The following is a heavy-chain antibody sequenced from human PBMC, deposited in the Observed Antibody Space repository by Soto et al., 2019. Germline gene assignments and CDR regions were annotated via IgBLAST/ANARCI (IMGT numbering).Heavy chain of an antibody. CDR2: ISWNSGSI. J-gene: IGHJ6*02. Sequence: GGSLRLSCAASGFTFDDYAMHWVRQAPGKGLEWVSGISWNSGSIGYADSVKGRFTISRDNAKNSLYLQMNSLRTEDTALYYCARGPYSTIMYYYYGMDVWGQGTTVTVS. CDR1: GFTFDDYA. CDR3: ARGPYSTIMYYYYGMDV. V-gene: IGHV3-9*01. D-gene: IGHD6-13*01.